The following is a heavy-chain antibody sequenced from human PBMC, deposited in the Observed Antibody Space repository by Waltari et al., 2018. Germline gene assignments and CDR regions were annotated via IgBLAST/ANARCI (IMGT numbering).Heavy chain of an antibody. D-gene: IGHD1-1*01. J-gene: IGHJ6*02. V-gene: IGHV4-61*09. CDR2: IYTSGST. CDR1: GGSISSGSYY. CDR3: VGTRYYYYYGMDV. Sequence: QVQLQESGPGLVKPSQTLSLTCTVSGGSISSGSYYWSWIRQPAGKGLEWIGYIYTSGSTNYHPCLKSRVTISVDTSKNQFSLKLSSVTAADTAVYYCVGTRYYYYYGMDVWGQGTTVTVSS.